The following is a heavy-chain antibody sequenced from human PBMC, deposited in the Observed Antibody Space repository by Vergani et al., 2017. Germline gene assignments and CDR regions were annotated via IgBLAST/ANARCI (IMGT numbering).Heavy chain of an antibody. CDR2: ISSSSSYI. V-gene: IGHV3-21*01. Sequence: EVQLVESGGGLVKPGGSLRLSCAASVFTSISYSMNWVRQAPGKGLEWVSSISSSSSYIYYADSVKGRFTISRDNAKNSLYLQMNSLRAADTAVYYCARSDFWSGYTPKYYYYYYMDVWGKGTTVTVSS. D-gene: IGHD3-3*01. CDR3: ARSDFWSGYTPKYYYYYYMDV. J-gene: IGHJ6*03. CDR1: VFTSISYS.